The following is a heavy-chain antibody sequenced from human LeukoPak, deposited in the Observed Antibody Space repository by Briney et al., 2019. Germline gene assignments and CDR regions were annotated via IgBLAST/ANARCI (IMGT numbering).Heavy chain of an antibody. Sequence: SVKVSCKASGGTFSSYAISWVRQAPGQGLEWMGRIIPILGIANYAQKFQGRVTITADKSTSTAYMELSSLRSEDTAVYYCARDSVVVGISGSDYWGQGTLVTVSS. CDR3: ARDSVVVGISGSDY. CDR1: GGTFSSYA. V-gene: IGHV1-69*04. CDR2: IIPILGIA. J-gene: IGHJ4*02. D-gene: IGHD2-15*01.